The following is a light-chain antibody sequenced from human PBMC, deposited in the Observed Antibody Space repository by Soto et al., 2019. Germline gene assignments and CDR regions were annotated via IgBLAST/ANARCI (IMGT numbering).Light chain of an antibody. Sequence: QSVLTQPASVSGSPGQSITISCTGTHSDVGSYNLVSWYQQHPGKAPKVIIYEVSERPSGVSDRFSGSKSGNTASLMISGLQAEDEADYDCCSYAGSTTQTYVFGSGTKVTVL. CDR1: HSDVGSYNL. V-gene: IGLV2-23*02. J-gene: IGLJ1*01. CDR2: EVS. CDR3: CSYAGSTTQTYV.